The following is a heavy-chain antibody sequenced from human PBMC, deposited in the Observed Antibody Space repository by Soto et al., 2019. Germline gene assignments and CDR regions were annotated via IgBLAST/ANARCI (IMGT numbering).Heavy chain of an antibody. D-gene: IGHD1-26*01. CDR3: ARDPSAYSGSPNWFDP. Sequence: QVQLVQSGAEVKKPGSSVKVSCKASGGTFSSYAISWVRQAPGQGLEWMGGVIPIFGTANYAQKFQGRVTITADESTSTAYMELSSLRSEDTAVYYCARDPSAYSGSPNWFDPWGQGTLVTVSS. V-gene: IGHV1-69*01. J-gene: IGHJ5*02. CDR2: VIPIFGTA. CDR1: GGTFSSYA.